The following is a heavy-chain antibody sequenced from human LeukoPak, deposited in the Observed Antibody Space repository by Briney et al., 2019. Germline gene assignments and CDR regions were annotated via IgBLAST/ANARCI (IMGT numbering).Heavy chain of an antibody. CDR1: GFTFNNYA. J-gene: IGHJ4*02. CDR3: ARDRGVYDSSGYYLRYFDY. Sequence: GGSLRLSCAASGFTFNNYAMTWVRHTPGKGPEWVSSISSSSSYIYYADSVKGRFTISRDSAKNSLYLQMNSLRAEDTAVYYCARDRGVYDSSGYYLRYFDYWGQGTLVTVSS. D-gene: IGHD3-22*01. CDR2: ISSSSSYI. V-gene: IGHV3-21*01.